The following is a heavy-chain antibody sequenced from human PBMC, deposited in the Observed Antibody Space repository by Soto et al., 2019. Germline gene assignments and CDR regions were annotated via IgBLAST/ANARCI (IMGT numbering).Heavy chain of an antibody. CDR3: TTDRKDWLPRVYYGMDL. D-gene: IGHD3-9*01. J-gene: IGHJ6*02. Sequence: EVQLVESGGGLVRPGGSLRLSCAASGFTFSNAWMSWVRQAPGKGLEWVGRIKSETDAGTTDYAAPVQGRFTISRDDSKNTLYPQMNSLKTEDTAVYYCTTDRKDWLPRVYYGMDLWGQGTAVTFSS. V-gene: IGHV3-15*01. CDR2: IKSETDAGTT. CDR1: GFTFSNAW.